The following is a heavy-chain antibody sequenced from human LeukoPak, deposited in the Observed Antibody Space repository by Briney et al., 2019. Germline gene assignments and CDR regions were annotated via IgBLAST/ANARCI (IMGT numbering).Heavy chain of an antibody. CDR3: ARGTNYDFWSGYLSGYGMDV. D-gene: IGHD3-3*01. CDR2: ISAYNGNT. CDR1: GYSFTSYD. Sequence: GASVKVSCKASGYSFTSYDISWVRQAPGQGLEWMGWISAYNGNTNYAQKLQGRVTMTTDTSTSTAYMELRSLRSDDTAVYYCARGTNYDFWSGYLSGYGMDVWGQGTTVTVYS. V-gene: IGHV1-18*01. J-gene: IGHJ6*02.